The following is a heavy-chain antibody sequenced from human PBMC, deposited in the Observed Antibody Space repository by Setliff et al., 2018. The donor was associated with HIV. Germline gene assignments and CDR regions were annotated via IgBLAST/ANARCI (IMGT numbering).Heavy chain of an antibody. CDR2: ISWSGITT. CDR1: GFNFADYG. D-gene: IGHD6-6*01. Sequence: GGSLRLSCIVSGFNFADYGMSWVRQVPGKGLEWVAGISWSGITTTYAASVKGRFTIFRDNAKNSLYMQMNTLVAEDTAFYYCAREYSEAAPHFDSWGQGTLVTVSS. CDR3: AREYSEAAPHFDS. V-gene: IGHV3-20*04. J-gene: IGHJ5*01.